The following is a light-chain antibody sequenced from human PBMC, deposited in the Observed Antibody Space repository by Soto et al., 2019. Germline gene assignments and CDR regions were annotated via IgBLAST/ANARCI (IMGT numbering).Light chain of an antibody. Sequence: SYELTQPLSVSVALGQTARITCGGNNIGSKNVHWYQQKPGQAPVLVIYRDSNRHSGIPERFSGSNSGNTATLTISRAQAGVEADYYCQVWDSSTETVFGGGATLTVL. V-gene: IGLV3-9*01. CDR1: NIGSKN. CDR3: QVWDSSTETV. CDR2: RDS. J-gene: IGLJ3*02.